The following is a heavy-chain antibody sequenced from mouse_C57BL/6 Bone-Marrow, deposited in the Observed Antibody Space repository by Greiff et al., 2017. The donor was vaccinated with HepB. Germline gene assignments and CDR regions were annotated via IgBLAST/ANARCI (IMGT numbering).Heavy chain of an antibody. Sequence: EVKLVESEGGLVQPGSSMKLSCTASGFTFSDYYMAWVRQVPEKGLEWVANINYDGSSTYYLDSLKSRFIISRDNAKNILYLQMSSLKSEDTATYYCASYYYGYAMDYWGQGTSVTVSS. CDR1: GFTFSDYY. D-gene: IGHD1-1*01. CDR3: ASYYYGYAMDY. J-gene: IGHJ4*01. V-gene: IGHV5-16*01. CDR2: INYDGSST.